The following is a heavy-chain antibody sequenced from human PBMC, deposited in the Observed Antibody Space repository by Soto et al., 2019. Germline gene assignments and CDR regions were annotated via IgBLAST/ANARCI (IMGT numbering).Heavy chain of an antibody. D-gene: IGHD6-13*01. Sequence: PGGSLRLSCAASGFTVSSNYMSWVRQAPGKGLEWVSVIYSGGSTYYADSVKGRFTISRDNSQNTLYLQMNSLRAEDTAVYLCVKDEGSPRPFYFRGQGFLVTVSS. CDR2: IYSGGST. V-gene: IGHV3-53*05. J-gene: IGHJ4*02. CDR3: VKDEGSPRPFYF. CDR1: GFTVSSNY.